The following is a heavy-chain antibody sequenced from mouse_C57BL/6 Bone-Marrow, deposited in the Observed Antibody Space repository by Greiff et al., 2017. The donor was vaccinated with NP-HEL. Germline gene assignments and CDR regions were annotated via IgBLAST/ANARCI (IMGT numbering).Heavy chain of an antibody. Sequence: EVKVEESGGGLVQPGGSLGLSCAASGFTFTDYYMSWVRQPPGKALEWLGFIRNKANGYTTEYSASVKGRFTISRDNSQSILYLQMNALRAEDSATYYCASLYYGNYERAMDYWGQGTSVTVSS. CDR1: GFTFTDYY. CDR2: IRNKANGYTT. V-gene: IGHV7-3*01. CDR3: ASLYYGNYERAMDY. D-gene: IGHD2-1*01. J-gene: IGHJ4*01.